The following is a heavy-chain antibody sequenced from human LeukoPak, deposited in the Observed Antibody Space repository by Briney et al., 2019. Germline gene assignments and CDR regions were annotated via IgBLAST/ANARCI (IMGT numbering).Heavy chain of an antibody. D-gene: IGHD5-12*01. CDR1: GYTFTSSG. V-gene: IGHV1-18*01. Sequence: ASVKVSCKASGYTFTSSGISWVRQAPGQGLEWMGWISAYNGNTNYAQKLQGRVTMTTDTSTSTAYMELRNLRSDDTAVYYCAREGEDIVATTYFDYWGQGTLVTVSS. J-gene: IGHJ4*02. CDR3: AREGEDIVATTYFDY. CDR2: ISAYNGNT.